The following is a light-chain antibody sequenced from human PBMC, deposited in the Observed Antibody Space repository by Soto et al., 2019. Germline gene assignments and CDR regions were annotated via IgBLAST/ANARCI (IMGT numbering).Light chain of an antibody. CDR3: QQYSSYFWT. J-gene: IGKJ1*01. CDR1: QSISSW. CDR2: KAS. V-gene: IGKV1-5*03. Sequence: DIQMTQSPSTLSASVGDRVTITCRASQSISSWLAWYQQKPGKAPKFLIYKASNLESGVPSRFSGSGSGTEFTLTISSLQPDDFATYYCQQYSSYFWTFGQGSKVEIK.